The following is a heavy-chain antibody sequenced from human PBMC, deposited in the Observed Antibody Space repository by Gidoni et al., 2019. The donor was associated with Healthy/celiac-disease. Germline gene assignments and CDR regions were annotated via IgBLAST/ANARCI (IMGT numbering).Heavy chain of an antibody. CDR3: ARRRYSYGYKFTDFDI. Sequence: EVQLVQSGAEVKKPGESLKISCKGSGYTFTSYWIAWVRQMPGKGLEWMGIIYPGDSDTRYNPSFQGQVTNSADKSITTAYLQWSSLKASDTAMYYCARRRYSYGYKFTDFDIWGQGTMVTVSS. V-gene: IGHV5-51*01. D-gene: IGHD5-18*01. J-gene: IGHJ3*02. CDR1: GYTFTSYW. CDR2: IYPGDSDT.